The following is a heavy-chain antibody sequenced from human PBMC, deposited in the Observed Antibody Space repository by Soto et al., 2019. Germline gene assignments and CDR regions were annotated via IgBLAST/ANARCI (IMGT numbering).Heavy chain of an antibody. CDR1: GGTFSRNT. J-gene: IGHJ4*02. CDR2: IMPIFGSA. D-gene: IGHD3-22*01. V-gene: IGHV1-69*13. CDR3: ARQFDSDTSGYYYAY. Sequence: GASVKVSCKASGGTFSRNTISWVRQAPGQGLEWMGGIMPIFGSANYAQKSQGRVTITADESTRTVYMELSRLRSEDTAVYYCARQFDSDTSGYYYAYWGQGTLVTVSS.